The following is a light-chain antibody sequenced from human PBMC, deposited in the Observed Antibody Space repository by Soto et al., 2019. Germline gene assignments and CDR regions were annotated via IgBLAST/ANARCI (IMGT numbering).Light chain of an antibody. CDR1: QSLTSY. J-gene: IGKJ5*01. CDR3: QQYGSSPRIT. CDR2: GAS. V-gene: IGKV3-20*01. Sequence: EIVMTQSPATLSVSPGETATLSCRASQSLTSYLAWYQQKPGQAPRLLIYGASSRATGIPDRFSGSGSGTDFTLTISRLEPEDFAVYYCQQYGSSPRITFGQGTRLEIK.